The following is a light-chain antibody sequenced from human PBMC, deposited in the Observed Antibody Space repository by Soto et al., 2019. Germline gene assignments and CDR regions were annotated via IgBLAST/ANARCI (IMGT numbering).Light chain of an antibody. CDR1: SSDVGGYNY. V-gene: IGLV2-14*01. J-gene: IGLJ2*01. CDR2: DVS. CDR3: SSYTSSSTVV. Sequence: QSALTQPASVSGSPGQSITISCTGTSSDVGGYNYVSWYQQHPGKAPKLIIYDVSNRPSGVSNRFSGSKSCNTASLTISGLQAEDEADYYCSSYTSSSTVVFGGGTKLTVL.